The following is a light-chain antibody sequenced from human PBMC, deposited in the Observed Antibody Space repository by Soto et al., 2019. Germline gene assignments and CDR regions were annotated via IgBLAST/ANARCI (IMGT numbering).Light chain of an antibody. CDR2: GNS. CDR1: SSNIGAGYD. J-gene: IGLJ1*01. Sequence: QSVLTQPPSVSGAPGQRVTISCTGSSSNIGAGYDVHWYQQLPGTAHKLLIYGNSNRPSGITDRFSGSTSGTSASLAITGLQAEDDADYYCQSYDSSLSGLYVCGTGTKVTVL. V-gene: IGLV1-40*01. CDR3: QSYDSSLSGLYV.